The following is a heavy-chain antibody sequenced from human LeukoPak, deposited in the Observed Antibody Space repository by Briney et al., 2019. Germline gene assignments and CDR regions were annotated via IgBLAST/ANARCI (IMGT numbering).Heavy chain of an antibody. CDR1: GYTFTSYA. J-gene: IGHJ4*02. V-gene: IGHV1-18*01. D-gene: IGHD5-18*01. CDR2: ISAYNGNT. Sequence: GASVKVSCKASGYTFTSYAMNWVRQAPGQGLEWMGWISAYNGNTNYAQKLQGRVTMTRDMSTSTVYMELGSLRSEDTAVYYCARGSEWGPNSYGYYWGQGTLVTVSS. CDR3: ARGSEWGPNSYGYY.